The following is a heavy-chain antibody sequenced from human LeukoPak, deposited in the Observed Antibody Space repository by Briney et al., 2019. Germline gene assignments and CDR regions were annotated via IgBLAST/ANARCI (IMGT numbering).Heavy chain of an antibody. CDR2: ISGSGGST. CDR1: GFTFSSYA. Sequence: GGSLRLSCAASGFTFSSYAMSWVRQAPGKGLEWVSAISGSGGSTYYADSVKGRFTISRDNSKNTLYLQMNSLRAEDTAVYYCAKVARGEPDRVLGTNYYYGMDVWGQGTTVTVSS. D-gene: IGHD3-16*01. J-gene: IGHJ6*02. CDR3: AKVARGEPDRVLGTNYYYGMDV. V-gene: IGHV3-23*01.